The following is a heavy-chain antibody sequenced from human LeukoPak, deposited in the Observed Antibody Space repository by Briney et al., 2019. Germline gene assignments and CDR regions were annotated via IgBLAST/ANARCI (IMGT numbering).Heavy chain of an antibody. D-gene: IGHD2-2*01. CDR3: ARMYCSSTSCPYYMDV. J-gene: IGHJ6*03. CDR2: ISYDGSNK. V-gene: IGHV3-30*07. Sequence: PGGSLRLSCAASGFTFSSYAMHWVRQAPGKGLEWVAVISYDGSNKYCADSVKGRFTISRDNSKNTLYLQMNSLRAEDTAVYYCARMYCSSTSCPYYMDVWGKGTTVTVSS. CDR1: GFTFSSYA.